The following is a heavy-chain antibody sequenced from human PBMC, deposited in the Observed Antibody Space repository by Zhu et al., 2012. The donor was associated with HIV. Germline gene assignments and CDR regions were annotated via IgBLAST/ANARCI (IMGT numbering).Heavy chain of an antibody. Sequence: QVQLQESGPGLVKPSETLSLTCTVSGGSISSHYWSWIRQPPGKGLEWIGYIYYSGSTNYNPSLKSRVTISVDTSKNQFSLKLSSVTAADTAVYYCARRDSSSKGGFDYVGPGEPWSPSPQ. CDR2: IYYSGST. CDR1: GGSISSHY. J-gene: IGHJ4*02. CDR3: ARRDSSSKGGFDY. V-gene: IGHV4-59*11. D-gene: IGHD6-6*01.